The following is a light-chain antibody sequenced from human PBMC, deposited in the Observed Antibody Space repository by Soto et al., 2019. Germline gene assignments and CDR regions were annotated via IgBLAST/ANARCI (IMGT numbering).Light chain of an antibody. Sequence: DIQLTQSPSSLSASVGDRVSITCRTSQTISNYLNWYHHRPVQAPKLLIYSTSNLQGGVPSRFSGVGAGTEFTLTISTLQPEDIATYYGQKLNNYPLTFGTGTKVDSK. J-gene: IGKJ3*01. CDR1: QTISNY. CDR3: QKLNNYPLT. CDR2: STS. V-gene: IGKV1-39*01.